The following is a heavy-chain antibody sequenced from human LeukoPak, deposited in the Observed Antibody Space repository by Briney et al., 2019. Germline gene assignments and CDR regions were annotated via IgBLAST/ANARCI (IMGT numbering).Heavy chain of an antibody. J-gene: IGHJ3*02. CDR3: AHIHITYYYGSGTPLGAFDI. CDR2: IYWNDDK. D-gene: IGHD3-10*01. Sequence: SGPTLVKPTQTLTLTCTFSGFSLTTSGVGVGWVRQPPGKALECFAPIYWNDDKRYRSSLKSRLTITKDTSKNQVVLTMTNMDPVDTATYYCAHIHITYYYGSGTPLGAFDIWGQGTMVTVSS. CDR1: GFSLTTSGVG. V-gene: IGHV2-5*01.